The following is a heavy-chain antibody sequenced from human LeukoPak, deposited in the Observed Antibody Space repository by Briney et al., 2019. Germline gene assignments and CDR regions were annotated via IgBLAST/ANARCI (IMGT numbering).Heavy chain of an antibody. D-gene: IGHD3-10*01. CDR1: GGSISSSSYY. Sequence: SETLSLTCTVSGGSISSSSYYWGWTRQPPGKGLEWIGSIDYSGSIYYNPSLKSRVTISVDTSKNQFSLKLSSVTAADTAVYYCARRGGSGSRGDYYFDYWGQGTLVTVSS. CDR3: ARRGGSGSRGDYYFDY. CDR2: IDYSGSI. J-gene: IGHJ4*02. V-gene: IGHV4-39*01.